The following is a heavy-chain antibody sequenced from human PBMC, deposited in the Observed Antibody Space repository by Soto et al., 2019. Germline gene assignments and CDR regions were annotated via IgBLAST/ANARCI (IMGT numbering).Heavy chain of an antibody. CDR3: TTGNAAMVLYYYYYGMDV. V-gene: IGHV3-15*01. CDR1: GFTFSNAW. D-gene: IGHD5-18*01. Sequence: GGSLRLSCAASGFTFSNAWMSWVRQAPGKGLEWVGRIKSKTDGGTTDYAAPVKGRFTISRDDSKNTLYLQMNSLKTEDTAVYYCTTGNAAMVLYYYYYGMDVCGQGTTLTVYS. CDR2: IKSKTDGGTT. J-gene: IGHJ6*02.